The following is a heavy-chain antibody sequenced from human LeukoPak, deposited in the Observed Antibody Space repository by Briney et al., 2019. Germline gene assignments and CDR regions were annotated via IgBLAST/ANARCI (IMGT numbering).Heavy chain of an antibody. J-gene: IGHJ4*02. CDR1: GFTFSSYA. V-gene: IGHV3-23*01. D-gene: IGHD1-1*01. CDR2: ISGSGGST. CDR3: AKSGGLEEGGGFDY. Sequence: GGSLRLSGAASGFTFSSYAMSWVRKAPGKGLEWVSTISGSGGSTYYADSVKGRFTISRDNSKNTLNLQMNSLRAEDTAVYYCAKSGGLEEGGGFDYWGQGTLVTVSS.